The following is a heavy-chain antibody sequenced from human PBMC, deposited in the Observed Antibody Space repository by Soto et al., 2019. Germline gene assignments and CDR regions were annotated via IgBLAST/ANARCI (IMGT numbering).Heavy chain of an antibody. V-gene: IGHV6-1*01. Sequence: SQILSLTCAISGDSVSSNSAAWNWIRQSPSRGLEWLGRTYYRSKWYNDYAVSVKSRITLNPDTSKNQFSLQLNSVTPEDTAVYYCARDRIAVAEMLDFGAFDIWGQGTMVTVSS. D-gene: IGHD6-19*01. J-gene: IGHJ3*02. CDR2: TYYRSKWYN. CDR3: ARDRIAVAEMLDFGAFDI. CDR1: GDSVSSNSAA.